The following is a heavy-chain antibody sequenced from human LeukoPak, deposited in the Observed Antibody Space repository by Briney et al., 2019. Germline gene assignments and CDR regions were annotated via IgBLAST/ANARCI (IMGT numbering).Heavy chain of an antibody. CDR3: ARVVGYYYYMDG. J-gene: IGHJ6*03. CDR1: GGSFNGYY. D-gene: IGHD1-26*01. CDR2: INHSGTT. V-gene: IGHV4-34*01. Sequence: SETLSLTCAVYGGSFNGYYWSWIRQPPEKGLEWIGEINHSGTTNHNPSLKSRVTISVDTSKNQFSLKLSSVTAADTAMYYCARVVGYYYYMDGWGKGTTVTVSS.